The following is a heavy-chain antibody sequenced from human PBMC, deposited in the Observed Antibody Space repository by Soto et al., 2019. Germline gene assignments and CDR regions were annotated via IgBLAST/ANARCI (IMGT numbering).Heavy chain of an antibody. D-gene: IGHD3-3*01. CDR3: ARDHNYDFWSGYYLPTYGMDV. J-gene: IGHJ6*02. CDR1: GYTFTSCA. V-gene: IGHV7-4-1*01. Sequence: ASVKVSCKASGYTFTSCAMNWVRQAPGQGLEWMGWINTNTGNPTYAQGFTGRFVFSLDTSVSTAYLQICSLKAEDTAVYYCARDHNYDFWSGYYLPTYGMDVWGQGTTVTVSS. CDR2: INTNTGNP.